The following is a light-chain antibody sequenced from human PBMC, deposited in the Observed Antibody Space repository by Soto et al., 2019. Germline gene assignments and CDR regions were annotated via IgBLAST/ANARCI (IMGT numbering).Light chain of an antibody. V-gene: IGLV2-23*02. CDR1: SSDIGSYDL. CDR3: CSHSSSITWM. J-gene: IGLJ3*02. Sequence: QSALTQPASVSGSPGQSITISCTGTSSDIGSYDLVSWYQQHPGTAPKLIIYEVTKRPSGVSTRFSGSKSGNTASLTISGLQAVDEADYYCCSHSSSITWMFGGGTQLTVL. CDR2: EVT.